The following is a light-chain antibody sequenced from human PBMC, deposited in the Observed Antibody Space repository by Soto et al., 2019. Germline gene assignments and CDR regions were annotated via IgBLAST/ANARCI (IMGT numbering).Light chain of an antibody. CDR1: SSDIGDYKY. V-gene: IGLV2-14*01. Sequence: QSALTQPASVSGSPGQSITISCTGSSSDIGDYKYVSWYKQHPGKAPQLMIYDVSNRPSGVSNRFSGSKSGNTASLTISGLQAEYEADYYCSSYTSTSFVIFGGGTKITVL. CDR3: SSYTSTSFVI. CDR2: DVS. J-gene: IGLJ2*01.